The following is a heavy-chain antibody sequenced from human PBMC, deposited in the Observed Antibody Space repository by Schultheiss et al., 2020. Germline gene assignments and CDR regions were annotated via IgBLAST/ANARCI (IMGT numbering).Heavy chain of an antibody. Sequence: GESLKISCAASGFTFSSYWMHWVRQAPGKGLEWVSAISGSGGSTYYADSVKGRFTISRDNSKNTLYLQMNSLRAEDTAVYYCARDSAFLGMDVWGQGTTVTVSS. CDR1: GFTFSSYW. V-gene: IGHV3-23*01. CDR3: ARDSAFLGMDV. J-gene: IGHJ6*02. CDR2: ISGSGGST. D-gene: IGHD2/OR15-2a*01.